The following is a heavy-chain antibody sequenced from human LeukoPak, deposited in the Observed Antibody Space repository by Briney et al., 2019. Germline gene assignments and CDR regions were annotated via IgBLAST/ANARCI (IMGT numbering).Heavy chain of an antibody. Sequence: GGSLRLSCAASGFTFSSYSMNWVRQAPGKGLEWVSYISSSGSTIYYADSVKGRFTISRDNAKNSLYLQMNSLRAEDTAVYYCARAREDYYDSSGYYAHHAFDIWGQGTMVTVSS. J-gene: IGHJ3*02. V-gene: IGHV3-48*04. D-gene: IGHD3-22*01. CDR2: ISSSGSTI. CDR1: GFTFSSYS. CDR3: ARAREDYYDSSGYYAHHAFDI.